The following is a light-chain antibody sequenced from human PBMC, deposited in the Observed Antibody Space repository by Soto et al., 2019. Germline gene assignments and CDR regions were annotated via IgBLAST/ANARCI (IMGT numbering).Light chain of an antibody. V-gene: IGKV3-20*01. Sequence: EIVLTQSPGTLSLSPGERATLSCRTSQSVGSDFLAWYQQRPGQPPRILIFGASGRATGIPDRFSGSGSGTDFTLTISRLEPEDFAVYYCQQYGSLPWAFGQGTKVDIK. CDR1: QSVGSDF. CDR2: GAS. CDR3: QQYGSLPWA. J-gene: IGKJ1*01.